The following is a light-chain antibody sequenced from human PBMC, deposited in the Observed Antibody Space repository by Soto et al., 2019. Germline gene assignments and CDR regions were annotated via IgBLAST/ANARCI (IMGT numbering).Light chain of an antibody. J-gene: IGKJ4*01. CDR3: QKYNSAPLT. V-gene: IGKV1-27*01. CDR1: QDIRNS. CDR2: AAS. Sequence: DIQMTQSPSSLSASIGDRITITCRASQDIRNSLAWYQQKPGKVPKLLIYAASTLQPGVPSRFSGSGSGTDFTLTISSLQPEDVATYSCQKYNSAPLTFGGGTEVEIK.